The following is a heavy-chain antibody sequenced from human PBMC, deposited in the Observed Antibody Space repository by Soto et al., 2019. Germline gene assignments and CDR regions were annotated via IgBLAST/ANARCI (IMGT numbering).Heavy chain of an antibody. D-gene: IGHD3-10*01. CDR1: GYSFASYC. J-gene: IGHJ4*02. V-gene: IGHV1-18*04. CDR3: ARAGLYYGSGTYSTYFDY. Sequence: GASVKVSCKASGYSFASYCISWVRQAPGQGLEWMGWISAYNGNTNYAQKLQGRVTMTTDTSTSTAYMELRSLRSDDTAVYYCARAGLYYGSGTYSTYFDYWGQGTLVTVSS. CDR2: ISAYNGNT.